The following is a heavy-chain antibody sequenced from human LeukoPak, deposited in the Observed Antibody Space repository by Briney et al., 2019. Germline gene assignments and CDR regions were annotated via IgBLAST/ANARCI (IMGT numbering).Heavy chain of an antibody. Sequence: GGSLRLSCAASRFTFSSYEINWVRPAPGKGLEGVSYISSSGSTIYYADSVKGPFTISRDNAKNSLYLQMNSLRAEDTAVYYSARVNIVVVTATPDYFDYWGQGTLVTVSS. CDR2: ISSSGSTI. D-gene: IGHD2-21*02. CDR3: ARVNIVVVTATPDYFDY. V-gene: IGHV3-48*03. CDR1: RFTFSSYE. J-gene: IGHJ4*02.